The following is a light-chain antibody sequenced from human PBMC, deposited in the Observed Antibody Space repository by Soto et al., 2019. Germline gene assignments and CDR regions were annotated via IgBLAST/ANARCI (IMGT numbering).Light chain of an antibody. J-gene: IGKJ3*01. CDR1: QSISNH. CDR2: DAS. Sequence: DIQMTQSPSSLSASVEDRVIITCRASQSISNHLNWYQQKPGKPPKLLIYDASNLQTGVPSRFSGSGSGTDFTFTISSLQPEDIATYFCHQYDNLPQTFGPGTKVDIK. V-gene: IGKV1-33*01. CDR3: HQYDNLPQT.